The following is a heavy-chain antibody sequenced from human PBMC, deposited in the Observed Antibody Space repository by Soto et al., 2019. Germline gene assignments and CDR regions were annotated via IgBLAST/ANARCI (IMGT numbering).Heavy chain of an antibody. CDR1: GGTFNTYA. J-gene: IGHJ4*02. CDR2: ISPMFGAA. V-gene: IGHV1-69*19. Sequence: QVQLVQSGAELKKPGSSVKVSCQSSGGTFNTYARNWVRQAPGQGPEWMGDISPMFGAAHYAPKFQGRVTTTADESTGTSYMQLSSLTSEDTALYFCAREVQVHTPAFVYWGQGTLVTVSS. CDR3: AREVQVHTPAFVY. D-gene: IGHD3-10*01.